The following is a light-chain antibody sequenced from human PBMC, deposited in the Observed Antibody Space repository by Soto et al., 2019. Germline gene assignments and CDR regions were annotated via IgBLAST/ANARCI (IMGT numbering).Light chain of an antibody. V-gene: IGKV3-20*01. CDR3: QQYGGSPLIT. CDR1: QSVRSNY. J-gene: IGKJ5*01. CDR2: DAS. Sequence: EIVLTQSPGTLSLSPGERASLSCRASQSVRSNYLAWYQQKPGQAPRLLIYDASTRATGIPDRFTGSGSGTDFTLSISRLEPADSAVYFCQQYGGSPLITFGQGTRLEIK.